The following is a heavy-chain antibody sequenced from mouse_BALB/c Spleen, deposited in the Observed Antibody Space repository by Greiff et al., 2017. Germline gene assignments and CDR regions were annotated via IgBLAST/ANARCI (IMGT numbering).Heavy chain of an antibody. CDR1: GFTFSSYA. CDR3: ARHYYGSSYDFAY. J-gene: IGHJ3*01. D-gene: IGHD1-1*01. Sequence: EVQRVESGGGLVKPGGSLKLSCAASGFTFSSYAMSWVRQTPEKRLEWVATISSGGSYTYYPDSVKGRFTISRDNAKNTLYLQMSRLRSEDTAMYYCARHYYGSSYDFAYWGQGTLVTVSA. V-gene: IGHV5-9-3*01. CDR2: ISSGGSYT.